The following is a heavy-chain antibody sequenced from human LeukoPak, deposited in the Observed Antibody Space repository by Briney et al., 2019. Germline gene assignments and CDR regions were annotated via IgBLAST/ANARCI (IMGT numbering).Heavy chain of an antibody. Sequence: SETLSLTCTVSGYSISSGYYWGWIRQPPGKGLEWIGSIYHSGSTYYNPSLKSRVTISVDTSKNQFSLKLSSVTAADTAVYYCARVRRDYDILTGSYDAFDIWGQGTMVTVSS. CDR3: ARVRRDYDILTGSYDAFDI. D-gene: IGHD3-9*01. CDR2: IYHSGST. CDR1: GYSISSGYY. V-gene: IGHV4-38-2*02. J-gene: IGHJ3*02.